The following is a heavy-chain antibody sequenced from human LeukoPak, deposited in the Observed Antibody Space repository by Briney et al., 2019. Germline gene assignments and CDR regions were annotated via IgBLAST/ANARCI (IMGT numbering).Heavy chain of an antibody. CDR3: AREDSGSYYNYYYFCMDV. D-gene: IGHD3-10*01. Sequence: GYILTNNWIGWVRQVPGKGLEWIGRIYPSGNTNYKPSLTSRITLSVDTSKTQFSLNLSSVTAADTAVYYCAREDSGSYYNYYYFCMDVWGKGTTVTSSS. V-gene: IGHV4-4*07. CDR2: IYPSGNT. CDR1: GYILTNN. J-gene: IGHJ6*03.